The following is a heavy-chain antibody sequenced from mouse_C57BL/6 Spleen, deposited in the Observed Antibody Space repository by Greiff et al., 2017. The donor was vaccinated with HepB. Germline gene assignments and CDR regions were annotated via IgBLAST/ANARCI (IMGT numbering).Heavy chain of an antibody. CDR1: GYAFSSSW. CDR3: ARHDVGWYFDV. D-gene: IGHD2-12*01. CDR2: IYPGDGDT. J-gene: IGHJ1*03. V-gene: IGHV1-82*01. Sequence: QVQLQQSGPELVKPGASVKISCKASGYAFSSSWMNWVKQRPGKGLEWIGRIYPGDGDTNYNGKFKGKATLTADKSSSTAYMQLSSLTSEDSAVYFCARHDVGWYFDVWGTGTTVTVSS.